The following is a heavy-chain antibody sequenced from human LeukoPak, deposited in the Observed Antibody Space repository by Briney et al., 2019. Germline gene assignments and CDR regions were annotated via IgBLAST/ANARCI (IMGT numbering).Heavy chain of an antibody. CDR1: GGPISSNSYY. Sequence: SETLSLTCAVSGGPISSNSYYWGWIRQPLGKGLEWIGSISYSGNTCYNPSLKSRVTISVDTSKNQFSLKLTSVTAADTALYYCTREIHPAAAEDGWGQGTLVTVSS. D-gene: IGHD6-13*01. CDR2: ISYSGNT. CDR3: TREIHPAAAEDG. V-gene: IGHV4-39*07. J-gene: IGHJ4*02.